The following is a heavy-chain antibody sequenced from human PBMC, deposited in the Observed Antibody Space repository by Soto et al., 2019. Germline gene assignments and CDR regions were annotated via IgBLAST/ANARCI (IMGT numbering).Heavy chain of an antibody. J-gene: IGHJ1*01. CDR1: GFTFSSYG. V-gene: IGHV3-30*18. D-gene: IGHD6-19*01. CDR2: ISYDGSNK. Sequence: QVQLVESGGGVVQPGRSLRLSCAASGFTFSSYGMHWVRQAPGKGLEWVAVISYDGSNKYYADSVKGRFTISRDNSKNTLYLQMNSLRAEDTAVYYCAKDRSSGWYRLYFQHWGQGTLVTVSS. CDR3: AKDRSSGWYRLYFQH.